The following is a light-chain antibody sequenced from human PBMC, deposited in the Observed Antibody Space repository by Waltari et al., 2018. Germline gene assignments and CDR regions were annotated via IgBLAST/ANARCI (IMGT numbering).Light chain of an antibody. CDR1: QSVGSN. CDR2: SAS. J-gene: IGKJ1*01. CDR3: QQYNNWPWT. Sequence: EIVMTQSPATLSVSLGKRATVPCRASQSVGSNYLAWYQQTPGQAPRLLISSASTRATGVPARFSGSGSGTEFTLTISSLQSEDFAIYYCQQYNNWPWTFGQGTKVEI. V-gene: IGKV3-15*01.